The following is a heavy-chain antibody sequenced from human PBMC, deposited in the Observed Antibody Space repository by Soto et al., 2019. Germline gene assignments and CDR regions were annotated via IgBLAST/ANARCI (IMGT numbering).Heavy chain of an antibody. CDR3: ARGIYCRGGSCYRGLDWFDP. CDR2: INHSGST. CDR1: GGSFSSYY. J-gene: IGHJ5*02. Sequence: QVQLQQWGSGLLKPSETLSLTCAVYGGSFSSYYWSWIRQPPRNGQEWMGEINHSGSTNYYPSRNSRVPTSAESSTHQFYLRLNSVTAADTAVYYWARGIYCRGGSCYRGLDWFDPWGQGTLVTVSS. V-gene: IGHV4-34*01. D-gene: IGHD2-15*01.